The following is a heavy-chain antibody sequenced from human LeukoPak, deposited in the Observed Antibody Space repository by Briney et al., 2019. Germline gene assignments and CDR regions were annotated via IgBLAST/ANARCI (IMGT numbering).Heavy chain of an antibody. V-gene: IGHV3-9*01. J-gene: IGHJ6*03. D-gene: IGHD3-9*01. Sequence: GGSLRLSCAASGFTFDDYAMHWVRQAPGKGLEWVSGISWNSGSIGYADSVKGRFTISRDNAKNTLYLQMNSLRAEDTAVYYCARDTRQRYFDWLIDPTYYYYMDVWGKGTTVTISS. CDR3: ARDTRQRYFDWLIDPTYYYYMDV. CDR1: GFTFDDYA. CDR2: ISWNSGSI.